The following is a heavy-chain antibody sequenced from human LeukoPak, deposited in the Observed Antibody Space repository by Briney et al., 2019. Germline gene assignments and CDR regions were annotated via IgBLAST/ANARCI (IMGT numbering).Heavy chain of an antibody. CDR2: INAGNGNT. Sequence: ASVKVSCKASGYTFTSYAMHWVRQAPGQRLEWMGWINAGNGNTKYSQRFQGRVTITRDTSASTAYMELSSLRSEDTAVYYCARSIDWNDVNSFDYWGQGTLVTVSS. D-gene: IGHD1-1*01. J-gene: IGHJ4*02. V-gene: IGHV1-3*01. CDR1: GYTFTSYA. CDR3: ARSIDWNDVNSFDY.